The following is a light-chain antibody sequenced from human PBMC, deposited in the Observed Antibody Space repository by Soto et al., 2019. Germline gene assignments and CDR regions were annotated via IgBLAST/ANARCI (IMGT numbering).Light chain of an antibody. Sequence: QSALSQPASVSGSPGHSVTISCTGTSSDVGGYNYVSWYQQHPGKAPKLMIYEVSNRPSGVSNRFSGSKSGTTASLTISGLQAEEEADYYCSSYTSSSTYVFGTGTKVTVL. CDR1: SSDVGGYNY. V-gene: IGLV2-14*01. CDR3: SSYTSSSTYV. CDR2: EVS. J-gene: IGLJ1*01.